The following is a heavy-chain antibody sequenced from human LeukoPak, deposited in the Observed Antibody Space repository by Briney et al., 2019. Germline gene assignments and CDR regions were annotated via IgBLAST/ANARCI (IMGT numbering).Heavy chain of an antibody. J-gene: IGHJ5*02. D-gene: IGHD5-12*01. Sequence: ASVKVSCKASGYTFTSYDINCVRQATGQGLVWMGWMNPDSGNTGYAQKFQGRVTITRNTSISTAYMELSSLRSEDTAVYYCARVVSGYDAFDPWGQGTLVTVSS. CDR1: GYTFTSYD. CDR2: MNPDSGNT. V-gene: IGHV1-8*03. CDR3: ARVVSGYDAFDP.